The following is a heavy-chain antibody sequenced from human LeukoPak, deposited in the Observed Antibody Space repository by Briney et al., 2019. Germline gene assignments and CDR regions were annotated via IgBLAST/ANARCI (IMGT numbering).Heavy chain of an antibody. J-gene: IGHJ4*02. D-gene: IGHD4-23*01. CDR1: GYTFTGYY. CDR3: ARRKGDYGGNPIDY. CDR2: INPNSGGT. V-gene: IGHV1-2*02. Sequence: ASVKVSCKASGYTFTGYYMHWVRQAPGQGLEWMGWINPNSGGTNYVQKFQGRVTMTRDTSISTAYMELSRLRSDDTAVYYCARRKGDYGGNPIDYWGQGTLVTVSS.